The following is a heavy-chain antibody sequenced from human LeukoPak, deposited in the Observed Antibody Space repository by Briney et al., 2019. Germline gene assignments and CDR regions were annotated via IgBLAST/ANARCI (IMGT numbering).Heavy chain of an antibody. D-gene: IGHD3-22*01. Sequence: PGGSLRLSCAASGFTFSSYSMNWVRQAPGRGLEWVSSISSSSSYIYYADSVKGRFTISRDNAKNSLYLQMNSLRAEDTAVYYCARWGAEGYYYDSSGRTVDAFDIWGQGTMVTVSS. J-gene: IGHJ3*02. CDR2: ISSSSSYI. V-gene: IGHV3-21*01. CDR3: ARWGAEGYYYDSSGRTVDAFDI. CDR1: GFTFSSYS.